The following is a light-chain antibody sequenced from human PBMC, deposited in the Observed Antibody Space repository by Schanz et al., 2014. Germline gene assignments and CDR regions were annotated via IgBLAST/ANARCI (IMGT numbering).Light chain of an antibody. CDR2: DAS. CDR1: QGISSW. CDR3: QQYNTYSWT. Sequence: DVQMTQSPSSLSASVGDRVTITCRASQGISSWLAWYQQKPGKAPKLLIYDASSLEGGVPSRFRGSRSGTEFTLTISSLQPDDFATYYCQQYNTYSWTFGQGTKVEIK. V-gene: IGKV1-5*01. J-gene: IGKJ1*01.